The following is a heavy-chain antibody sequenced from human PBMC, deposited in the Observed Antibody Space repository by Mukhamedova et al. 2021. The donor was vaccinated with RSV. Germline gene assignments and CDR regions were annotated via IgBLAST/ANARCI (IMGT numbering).Heavy chain of an antibody. J-gene: IGHJ4*02. CDR3: AKMGTTWDFDH. Sequence: ADSMKDRFTISRDNSKNTLYLQMNSLRPEDTAMYFCAKMGTTWDFDHWGQGTLVTVSS. V-gene: IGHV3-30*02. D-gene: IGHD1-14*01.